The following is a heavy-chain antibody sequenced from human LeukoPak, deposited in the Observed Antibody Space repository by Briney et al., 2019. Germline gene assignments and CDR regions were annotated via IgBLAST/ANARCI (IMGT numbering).Heavy chain of an antibody. CDR1: GGTFSSYA. CDR3: AREWRGYSYGVYFDY. D-gene: IGHD5-18*01. CDR2: IIPIFGTA. J-gene: IGHJ4*02. V-gene: IGHV1-69*06. Sequence: GASVKVSCKASGGTFSSYAISWVRQAPGQGLEWMGGIIPIFGTANYAQKFQGRVTITADKSTSTAYMELSSLRSEDTAVYYCAREWRGYSYGVYFDYWGQGTLVTVSS.